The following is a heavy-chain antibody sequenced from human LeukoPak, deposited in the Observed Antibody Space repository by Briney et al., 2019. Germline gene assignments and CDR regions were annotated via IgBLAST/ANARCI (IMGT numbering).Heavy chain of an antibody. J-gene: IGHJ5*02. V-gene: IGHV3-66*01. CDR2: IYSGGST. D-gene: IGHD3-22*01. Sequence: PGGSLRLSCADSGFTFSSYEMNWVRQAPGKGLEWVSVIYSGGSTYYADSVKGRFIISRDNSKNTLYLQMNSLRVEDTAVYYCARTMRNWFDPWGQGTLVTVSS. CDR3: ARTMRNWFDP. CDR1: GFTFSSYE.